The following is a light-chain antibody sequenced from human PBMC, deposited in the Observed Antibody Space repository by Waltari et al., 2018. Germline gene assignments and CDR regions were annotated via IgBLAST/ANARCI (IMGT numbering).Light chain of an antibody. CDR3: QSYDSSLSGWV. CDR1: SSNIGAGHD. V-gene: IGLV1-40*01. Sequence: QSVLTPPPSVSGAPGQRVTIPCTVRSSNIGAGHDVHWYQQLPGTAPKLLTYGNSNRPSGVPDRFSGSKSGTSASLAITGLQAEDEADYYCQSYDSSLSGWVFGTGTKVTVL. CDR2: GNS. J-gene: IGLJ1*01.